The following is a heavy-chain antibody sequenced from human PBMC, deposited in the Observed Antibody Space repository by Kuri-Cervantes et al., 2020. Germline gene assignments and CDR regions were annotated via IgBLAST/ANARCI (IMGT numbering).Heavy chain of an antibody. CDR1: GFSFSDHY. D-gene: IGHD3-10*01. CDR3: ATGSGRLLD. Sequence: GESPKISCAASGFSFSDHYMRWIRQAPGKGLEWISYISSSGSTILYADSLKGRFTISRNNAKKSLYLQMNSLRADDKAVYYCATGSGRLLDWGQGTLVTVSS. V-gene: IGHV3-11*01. CDR2: ISSSGSTI. J-gene: IGHJ4*02.